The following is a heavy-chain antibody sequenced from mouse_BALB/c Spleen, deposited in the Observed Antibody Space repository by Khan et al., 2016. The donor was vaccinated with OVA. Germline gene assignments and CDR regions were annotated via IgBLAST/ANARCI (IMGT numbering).Heavy chain of an antibody. CDR3: ARRNYYWYYFDY. Sequence: EVQLQESGPGLVKPSQSLSLTCTVTGYSITSNYAWNWIRQFPGNKLEWMGYISYSGSTTYNPSLKSRISITRDTSKNQFFLQLKSVTTEDTATSYCARRNYYWYYFDYWGQGTSLTVSS. CDR1: GYSITSNYA. V-gene: IGHV3-2*02. CDR2: ISYSGST. D-gene: IGHD1-1*01. J-gene: IGHJ2*02.